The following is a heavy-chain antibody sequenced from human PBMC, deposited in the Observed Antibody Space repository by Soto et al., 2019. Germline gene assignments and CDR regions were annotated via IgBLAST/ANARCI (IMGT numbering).Heavy chain of an antibody. CDR1: GFTFSSYW. D-gene: IGHD3-10*01. CDR2: IKQDGSEK. CDR3: ARGVTMVRGVTPNYYDYYMDV. V-gene: IGHV3-7*04. J-gene: IGHJ6*03. Sequence: EVQLVESGGGLVQPGGSLRLSCAASGFTFSSYWMSWVRQAPGKGLDWVANIKQDGSEKYYVDSVKGRFTISRDNAKNSLYLHMNSLRAEDTAVYYCARGVTMVRGVTPNYYDYYMDVWGKGTTVTVSS.